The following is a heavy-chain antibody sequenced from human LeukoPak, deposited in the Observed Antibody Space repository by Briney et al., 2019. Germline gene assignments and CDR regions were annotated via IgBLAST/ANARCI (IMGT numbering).Heavy chain of an antibody. Sequence: GASVKVSCKASGYTFTGYYMHWVRQAPGQGLEWMGWMNPNSGNTGYAQKFQGRVTITRNTSISTAYMELSSLRSEDTAVYYCAREKGYYMDVWGKGTTVTVSS. CDR1: GYTFTGYY. CDR3: AREKGYYMDV. CDR2: MNPNSGNT. V-gene: IGHV1-8*03. J-gene: IGHJ6*03.